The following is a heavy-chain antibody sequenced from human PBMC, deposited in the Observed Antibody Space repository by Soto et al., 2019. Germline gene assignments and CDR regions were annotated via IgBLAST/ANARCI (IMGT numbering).Heavy chain of an antibody. J-gene: IGHJ4*02. D-gene: IGHD1-26*01. CDR3: AKLSTWELLYTIDY. Sequence: GGSLRLSCAASGFTFSSYAMSWVRQAPGKGLEWVSAISGSGGSTYYADSVKGRFTISRDNSKNTLYLQMNSLRAEDTAVYYCAKLSTWELLYTIDYWGKGTLVTVS. CDR1: GFTFSSYA. CDR2: ISGSGGST. V-gene: IGHV3-23*01.